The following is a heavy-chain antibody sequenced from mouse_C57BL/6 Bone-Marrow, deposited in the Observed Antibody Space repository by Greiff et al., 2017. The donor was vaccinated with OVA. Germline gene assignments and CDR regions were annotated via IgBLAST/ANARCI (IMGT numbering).Heavy chain of an antibody. Sequence: VQLQQSGAELARPGASVKLSCKASGYTFTSYGISWVKQRPGQGLEWIGEIYPRSGNTYYNEKFKGKATLTADKSSSTAYMELRSLTSEDSAVYFCARNYSNGFAYWGQGTLVTVSA. V-gene: IGHV1-81*01. CDR3: ARNYSNGFAY. J-gene: IGHJ3*01. D-gene: IGHD2-5*01. CDR1: GYTFTSYG. CDR2: IYPRSGNT.